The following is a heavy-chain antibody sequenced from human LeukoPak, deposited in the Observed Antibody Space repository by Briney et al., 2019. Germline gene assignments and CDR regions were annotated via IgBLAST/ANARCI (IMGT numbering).Heavy chain of an antibody. Sequence: GGSLRLSCAASGFTFDDYGMSWVRQAPGKGLEWVSGINWNGGSTGYADSVKGRFTISRDNAKNSLYLQMNSLRAEDTALYHCARVDYYDSSGYYYAPLVYWGQGTLVTVSS. CDR1: GFTFDDYG. V-gene: IGHV3-20*01. CDR2: INWNGGST. D-gene: IGHD3-22*01. CDR3: ARVDYYDSSGYYYAPLVY. J-gene: IGHJ4*02.